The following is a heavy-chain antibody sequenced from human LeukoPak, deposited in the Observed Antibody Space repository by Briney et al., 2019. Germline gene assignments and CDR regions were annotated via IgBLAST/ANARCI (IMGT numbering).Heavy chain of an antibody. CDR3: ARGVAGDIVVVPAAIGAGPLDY. CDR1: GGSFSGYN. J-gene: IGHJ4*02. Sequence: PSETLSLTCAVYGGSFSGYNWSWIRQPPGKGLEWIGEINHSGSTNYNPSLKSRVTISVDTSKNQFSLKLSSVTAADTAVYYCARGVAGDIVVVPAAIGAGPLDYWGQGTLVTVSS. CDR2: INHSGST. V-gene: IGHV4-34*01. D-gene: IGHD2-2*01.